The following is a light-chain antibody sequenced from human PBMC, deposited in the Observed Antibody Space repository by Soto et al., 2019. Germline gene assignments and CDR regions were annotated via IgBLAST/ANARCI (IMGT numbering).Light chain of an antibody. CDR1: SNDIGVYNF. J-gene: IGLJ1*01. Sequence: HSALTQPPSASGSPGQSVTISCTGTSNDIGVYNFVSWYQQHPGKAPKVIIYQVNKRPSGVPDRFSGSKSANTASLTVSGLRPEDEADYFCSSFAGSYSPYVFGTGTKVTVL. V-gene: IGLV2-8*01. CDR3: SSFAGSYSPYV. CDR2: QVN.